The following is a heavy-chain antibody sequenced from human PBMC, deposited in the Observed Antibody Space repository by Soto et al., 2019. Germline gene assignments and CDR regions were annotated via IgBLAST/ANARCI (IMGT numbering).Heavy chain of an antibody. V-gene: IGHV3-33*01. CDR1: GFTFSSYG. J-gene: IGHJ6*03. CDR2: IWYDGSNK. Sequence: GGSLRLSCAASGFTFSSYGMHWVRQAPGKGLEWVAVIWYDGSNKYYADSVKGRFTISRDNSKNTLYLQMNSLRAEDTAVYYCARPPRGWYYYMDVWGKGTTVTVS. D-gene: IGHD2-15*01. CDR3: ARPPRGWYYYMDV.